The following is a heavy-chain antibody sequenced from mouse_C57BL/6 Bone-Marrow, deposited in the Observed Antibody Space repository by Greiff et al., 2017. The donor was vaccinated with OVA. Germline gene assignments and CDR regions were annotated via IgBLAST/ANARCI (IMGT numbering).Heavy chain of an antibody. J-gene: IGHJ3*01. Sequence: QVQLQQPGAELVKPGASVKLSCKASGYTFTSYWMHWVKQRPGQGLEWIGMIHPHSGSTNYNEKFKGKATLTADKSSSTAYMQFSSLTSEDSAIYYCARGGGYYVVAYWGQGTLVTVSA. CDR2: IHPHSGST. CDR1: GYTFTSYW. CDR3: ARGGGYYVVAY. D-gene: IGHD2-3*01. V-gene: IGHV1-64*01.